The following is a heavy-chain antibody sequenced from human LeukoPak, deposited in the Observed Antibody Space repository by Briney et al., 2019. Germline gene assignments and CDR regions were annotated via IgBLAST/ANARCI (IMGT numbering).Heavy chain of an antibody. V-gene: IGHV3-48*01. J-gene: IGHJ4*02. CDR1: GFTFSSYS. CDR2: ISSSSSTI. Sequence: GGSLRLSCAASGFTFSSYSMNWVRQAPGKGLEWVSYISSSSSTIYYADSVKGRFTISRDNSKNTLYLQMNSLRAEDTAVYYCARAWIQLWLPVYWGQGTLVTVSS. CDR3: ARAWIQLWLPVY. D-gene: IGHD5-18*01.